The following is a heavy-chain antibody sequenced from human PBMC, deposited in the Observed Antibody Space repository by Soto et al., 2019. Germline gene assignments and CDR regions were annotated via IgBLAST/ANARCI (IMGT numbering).Heavy chain of an antibody. Sequence: PSETLSLTCTVSGGSISSGDYYWSWIRQPPGKGLEWIGYIYYSGSTYYNPSLKSRVTISVDTSKNQFSLKLSSVTAADTAVYYCATTVHLERLWDYWGQGTLVTVSS. D-gene: IGHD1-1*01. V-gene: IGHV4-30-4*01. CDR2: IYYSGST. CDR3: ATTVHLERLWDY. J-gene: IGHJ4*02. CDR1: GGSISSGDYY.